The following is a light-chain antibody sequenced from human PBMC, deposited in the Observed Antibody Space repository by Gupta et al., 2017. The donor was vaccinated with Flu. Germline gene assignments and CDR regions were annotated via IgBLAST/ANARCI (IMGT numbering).Light chain of an antibody. J-gene: IGLJ3*02. Sequence: SHELPQPPSVSVSPGQTARIPCSGDGLPNEFTYWYQQKPGQAPVVLVYKDNERPSGVSERFSGSSSGTTATLTISEAQADDEAVYHCQSADTSGTWMFGGGTKLTVL. CDR2: KDN. CDR3: QSADTSGTWM. CDR1: GLPNEF. V-gene: IGLV3-25*02.